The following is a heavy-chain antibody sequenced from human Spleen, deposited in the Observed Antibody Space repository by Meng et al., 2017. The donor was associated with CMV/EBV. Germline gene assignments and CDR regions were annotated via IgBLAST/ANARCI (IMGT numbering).Heavy chain of an antibody. V-gene: IGHV1-18*01. D-gene: IGHD2-2*02. Sequence: ASVKVSCKASGYTFTSYGISWVRQAPGQGLEWMGWISAYNGNTNYAQKLQGRVTMTTDTSTSTAYMELRSLRSDDTAVYYCASYCSSTSCYTGYYYGMDVWGQGTTVTVS. CDR3: ASYCSSTSCYTGYYYGMDV. CDR2: ISAYNGNT. J-gene: IGHJ6*02. CDR1: GYTFTSYG.